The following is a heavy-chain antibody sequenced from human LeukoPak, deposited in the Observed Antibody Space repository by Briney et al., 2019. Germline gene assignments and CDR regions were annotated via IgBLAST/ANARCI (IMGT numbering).Heavy chain of an antibody. J-gene: IGHJ4*02. CDR3: ARDIGADTAMDFDY. V-gene: IGHV3-30*04. CDR1: GFTFSSYA. CDR2: ISYDGSNK. D-gene: IGHD5-18*01. Sequence: GGSLRLSCAASGFTFSSYAMHWVRQAPGKGLEWVAVISYDGSNKYYADSVKGRFTISRDNSKNTLYLQMNSLRAEDTAVYYCARDIGADTAMDFDYWGQGTLVTVSS.